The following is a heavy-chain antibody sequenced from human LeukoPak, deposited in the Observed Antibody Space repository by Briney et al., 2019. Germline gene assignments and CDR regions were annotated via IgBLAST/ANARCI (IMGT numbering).Heavy chain of an antibody. CDR2: TYYMSRWYD. Sequence: SQTLSLTCVISGDSLSSNTASWNWIRQSPSRGLEWLGRTYYMSRWYDDYADSVRSRITINPDTSKNEFSLHLTSVTPDDTAMYYCARTSGYSSLAFWGQGTPVTVSS. CDR1: GDSLSSNTAS. D-gene: IGHD6-19*01. J-gene: IGHJ4*02. CDR3: ARTSGYSSLAF. V-gene: IGHV6-1*01.